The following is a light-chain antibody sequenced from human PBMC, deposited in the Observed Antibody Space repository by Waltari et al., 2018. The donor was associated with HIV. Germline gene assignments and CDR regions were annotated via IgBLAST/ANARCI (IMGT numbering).Light chain of an antibody. CDR1: SLRRDS. V-gene: IGLV3-19*01. CDR3: DSRDTNDKHHV. CDR2: GKD. J-gene: IGLJ1*01. Sequence: SSDLTQDHAVSVALGQTVRITCQGDSLRRDSANWDQQKPGQAPVVVMYGKDNRPSGIPDRFSGASSGNTGSLTITGAQAEDEAVYYCDSRDTNDKHHVFGTGTKVTV.